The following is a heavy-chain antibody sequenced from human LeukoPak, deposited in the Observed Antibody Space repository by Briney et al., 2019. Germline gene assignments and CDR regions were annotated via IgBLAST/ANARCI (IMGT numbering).Heavy chain of an antibody. V-gene: IGHV1-3*01. CDR3: ARSLPEYNRNYVFGHLDY. Sequence: ASVKVSCKASGYTFTSYAMHWVRQAPGQRLEWMGWINAGNGNTKYSQKFQGRVTITRDTSASTAYMELSSLRSEDTAVYYCARSLPEYNRNYVFGHLDYWGQRTPVTVSS. D-gene: IGHD1-7*01. CDR1: GYTFTSYA. J-gene: IGHJ4*02. CDR2: INAGNGNT.